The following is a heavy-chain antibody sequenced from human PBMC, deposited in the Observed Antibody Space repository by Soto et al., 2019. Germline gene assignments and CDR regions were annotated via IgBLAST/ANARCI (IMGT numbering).Heavy chain of an antibody. J-gene: IGHJ6*02. CDR3: AISPRTGRGGMDV. CDR1: RVTFSSYT. Sequence: QVQLVQSGAEVTKPGSSVKVSCQASRVTFSSYTISWVRQAPGHGLDLMGGSNPVFGTPTYAPKFQGRVTITADESTTTAYMELTGLTSEETAVYYCAISPRTGRGGMDVWGPGTTVTVSS. CDR2: SNPVFGTP. V-gene: IGHV1-69*01.